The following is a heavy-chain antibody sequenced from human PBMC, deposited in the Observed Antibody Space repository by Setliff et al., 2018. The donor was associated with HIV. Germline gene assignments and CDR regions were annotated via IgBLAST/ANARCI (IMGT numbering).Heavy chain of an antibody. CDR3: ARCGAGEWHPYMDV. Sequence: ASVKVSCKASGGTFSSSALSWVRQARGQGLEWMGGIIPIFGTANYAQKFQGRVTITTDESTSTAYMELSSLRSEDTAVYYCARCGAGEWHPYMDVWGKGTAVTVSS. J-gene: IGHJ6*03. CDR1: GGTFSSSA. V-gene: IGHV1-69*05. D-gene: IGHD3-16*01. CDR2: IIPIFGTA.